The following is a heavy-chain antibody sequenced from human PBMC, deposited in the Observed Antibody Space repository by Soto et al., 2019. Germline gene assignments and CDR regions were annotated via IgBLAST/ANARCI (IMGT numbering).Heavy chain of an antibody. D-gene: IGHD2-15*01. Sequence: ELQLVESGGGLVQPGGSLRLSSTAFGFTFSDHYMDWVRQAPGKGLEWVGRIRNKRYSHTTETAASVKGRFTISRDDSKNSLYLQMNSLKTEDTAVYYCARVDIGTFPVYYWGQGTLVTVSS. V-gene: IGHV3-72*01. CDR3: ARVDIGTFPVYY. J-gene: IGHJ4*02. CDR1: GFTFSDHY. CDR2: IRNKRYSHTT.